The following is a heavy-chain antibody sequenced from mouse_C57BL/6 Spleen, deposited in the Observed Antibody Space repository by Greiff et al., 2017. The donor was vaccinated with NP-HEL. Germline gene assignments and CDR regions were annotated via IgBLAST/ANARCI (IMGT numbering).Heavy chain of an antibody. CDR2: ISDGGSYT. D-gene: IGHD1-1*01. J-gene: IGHJ4*01. CDR3: ARDPYGSSYAMDY. Sequence: EVQLVESGGGLVKPGGSLKLSCAASGFTFSSYAMSWVRQTPEKRLEWVATISDGGSYTYYPDNVKGRFTISRDNAKNNLYLQMSHLKSEDTAMYYCARDPYGSSYAMDYWGQGTSVTVSS. V-gene: IGHV5-4*01. CDR1: GFTFSSYA.